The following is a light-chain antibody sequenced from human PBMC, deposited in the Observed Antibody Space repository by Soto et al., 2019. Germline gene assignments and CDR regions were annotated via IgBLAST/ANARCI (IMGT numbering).Light chain of an antibody. CDR2: GIS. J-gene: IGKJ1*01. Sequence: DIVLTQSPGTLSLSPGERATLSCRTNQSVNSVFLAWYQKKPGQAPRLLLYGISRRAIGILDRFSGSGSGTDFTLTINRLEPEDFAVYYCQHYGDSVWTFGQGTKVDIK. V-gene: IGKV3-20*01. CDR1: QSVNSVF. CDR3: QHYGDSVWT.